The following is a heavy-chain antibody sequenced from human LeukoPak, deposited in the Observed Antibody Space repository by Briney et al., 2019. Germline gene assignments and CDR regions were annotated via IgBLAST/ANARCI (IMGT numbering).Heavy chain of an antibody. Sequence: SETLSLTCTVSGGSISSYYWSWLRQPAGKGLEWIGRIYTSGSTNYNPSLTSRVTMSVDTSKNQYSLKLSSVTAADTAVYYCARNYYYYYMDVWGKGTTVTVSS. CDR2: IYTSGST. CDR3: ARNYYYYYMDV. CDR1: GGSISSYY. J-gene: IGHJ6*03. V-gene: IGHV4-4*07.